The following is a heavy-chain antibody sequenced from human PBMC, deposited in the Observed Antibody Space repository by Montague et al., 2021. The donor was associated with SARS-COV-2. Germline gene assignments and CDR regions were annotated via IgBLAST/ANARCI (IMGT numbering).Heavy chain of an antibody. CDR1: GDSFNSPRYY. CDR3: ARGPYGSGSYHAFDI. V-gene: IGHV4-39*01. J-gene: IGHJ3*02. D-gene: IGHD3-10*01. CDR2: SYYSGTT. Sequence: SETRSLTCTVSGDSFNSPRYYCAWIRQPPGKGLEWIGSSYYSGTTYDNPSLRSQVTISVDTSKTQFSLKMNSVTAADTAVYYCARGPYGSGSYHAFDIWSQGTVVAVSS.